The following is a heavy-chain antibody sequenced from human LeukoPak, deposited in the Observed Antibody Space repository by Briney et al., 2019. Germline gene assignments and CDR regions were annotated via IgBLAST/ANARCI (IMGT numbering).Heavy chain of an antibody. V-gene: IGHV3-23*01. D-gene: IGHD2/OR15-2a*01. CDR3: DKRVINNPLDN. CDR1: GFIFNDCS. J-gene: IGHJ4*02. CDR2: ISNDGTT. Sequence: GRSLRLSCAASGFIFNDCSMNWVSQPPGKGREWVAVISNDGTTYFLDSVKGQLTFSRDHSNNTLYLQMNGLRAEDTAVYFCDKRVINNPLDNWGRGTLVSVSS.